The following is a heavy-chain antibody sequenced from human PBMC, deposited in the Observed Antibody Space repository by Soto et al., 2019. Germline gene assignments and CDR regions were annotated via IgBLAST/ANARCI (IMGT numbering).Heavy chain of an antibody. D-gene: IGHD3-22*01. CDR2: ISYSGGST. CDR3: AKQYDSSGDFFDL. Sequence: EVQLLESGGGLVQPGGSLRLSCAASGFSFNSYAMTWVRQAPGKGLEWVSVISYSGGSTYYGDSVKGRFIISRDSSKNMVYLQVNGLSADEKAVYYCAKQYDSSGDFFDLWGQGTLVTVSS. CDR1: GFSFNSYA. V-gene: IGHV3-23*01. J-gene: IGHJ4*02.